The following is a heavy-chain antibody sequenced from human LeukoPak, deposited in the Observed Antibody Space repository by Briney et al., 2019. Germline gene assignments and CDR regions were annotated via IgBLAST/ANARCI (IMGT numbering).Heavy chain of an antibody. CDR1: GFTFSSYS. CDR3: AKESRVVMDY. J-gene: IGHJ4*02. V-gene: IGHV3-21*01. Sequence: GGALRLSCAASGFTFSSYSMSWVRQAPGKGLEWVSSIISSSSYIYYADSVKGRFTISRDNAKNSLYLQMNSLRVEDTAVYYCAKESRVVMDYWGQGTLVTVFS. CDR2: IISSSSYI. D-gene: IGHD3-22*01.